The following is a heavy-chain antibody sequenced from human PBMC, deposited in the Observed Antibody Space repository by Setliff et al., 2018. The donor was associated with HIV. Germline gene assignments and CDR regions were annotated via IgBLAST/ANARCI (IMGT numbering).Heavy chain of an antibody. CDR3: AREIYGGNSRPFDY. J-gene: IGHJ4*02. V-gene: IGHV4-59*01. D-gene: IGHD4-17*01. CDR2: IYYNGNT. CDR1: GGSISSYY. Sequence: CTVSGGSISSYYWSWIRQPPGKGLEWIGYIYYNGNTNYNPSLKSRVTISVDTSKNQLSLKLSSVTAADTAVYYCAREIYGGNSRPFDYWGQGTLVTVSS.